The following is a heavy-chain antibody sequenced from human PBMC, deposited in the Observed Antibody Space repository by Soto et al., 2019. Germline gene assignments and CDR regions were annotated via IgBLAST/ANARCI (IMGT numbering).Heavy chain of an antibody. D-gene: IGHD4-17*01. CDR2: ISSNGGST. J-gene: IGHJ4*02. CDR1: GFTFSSYA. CDR3: VKGDYGDFFDY. V-gene: IGHV3-64D*08. Sequence: GGSLRLSCSASGFTFSSYAMHWVRQAPGKGLEYVSAISSNGGSTYYADSVKGRFTISRDNSKNTLYLQMSSLRAEDTAVYYCVKGDYGDFFDYWGQGTLVTVSS.